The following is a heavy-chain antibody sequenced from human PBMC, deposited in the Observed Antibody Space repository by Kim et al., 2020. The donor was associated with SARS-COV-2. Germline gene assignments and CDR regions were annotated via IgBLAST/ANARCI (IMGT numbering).Heavy chain of an antibody. V-gene: IGHV4-4*02. CDR1: GGSISSSNW. CDR2: IYHSGST. Sequence: SETLSLTCAVSGGSISSSNWWSWVRQPPGTGLEWIGEIYHSGSTNYNPSLKSRVTISVDKSKNQFSLKLSSVTAADTAVYYCARDSDSLRYLDMLRYFERYGMDVWGQGTTVTVSS. J-gene: IGHJ6*02. D-gene: IGHD3-9*01. CDR3: ARDSDSLRYLDMLRYFERYGMDV.